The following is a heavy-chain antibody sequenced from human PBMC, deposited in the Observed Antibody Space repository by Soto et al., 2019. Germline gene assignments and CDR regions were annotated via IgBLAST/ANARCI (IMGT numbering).Heavy chain of an antibody. V-gene: IGHV4-39*01. Sequence: QLRLQESGPRLVKPSATLSLTCVVSGGSISSGDYSWGWIRQPPGKGPEWLGTIHNSGTTTYNPSIHSRPSFTMDTSTNVVTMKVTSVVDARPSVYYCARLPPTVTPGKNFYFHMDICGEGATVTVSS. CDR2: IHNSGTT. D-gene: IGHD2-21*02. CDR3: ARLPPTVTPGKNFYFHMDI. CDR1: GGSISSGDYS. J-gene: IGHJ6*03.